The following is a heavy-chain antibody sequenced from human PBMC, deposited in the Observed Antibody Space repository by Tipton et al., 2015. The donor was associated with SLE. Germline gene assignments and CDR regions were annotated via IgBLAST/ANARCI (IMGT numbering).Heavy chain of an antibody. CDR2: IHPLGST. CDR3: ERREVGTMRDC. V-gene: IGHV4-34*01. D-gene: IGHD5-24*01. CDR1: GGSFSGYY. J-gene: IGHJ4*02. Sequence: TLSLTCSVSGGSFSGYYWNWIRQSPGKGVQWIAEIHPLGSTTYNPSLQGRVTISLGTSKNQFSLNLRSVTAADTAVYYCERREVGTMRDCWGQGTLVTVSS.